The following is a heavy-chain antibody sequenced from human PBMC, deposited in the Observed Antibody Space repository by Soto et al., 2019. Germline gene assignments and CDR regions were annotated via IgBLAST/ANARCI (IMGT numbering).Heavy chain of an antibody. J-gene: IGHJ4*02. V-gene: IGHV4-31*03. CDR1: GGSVSSGGYY. CDR2: IYHSGNT. D-gene: IGHD4-17*01. Sequence: QVQLQESGPGLVKPSQTLSLTCTVSGGSVSSGGYYWSWIRQHPGKGLEWIGYIYHSGNTYLNPSLTTRVTISVDTSKNQFSLKLSSVTAADTAVYYCARVPRNGKNDDYSRYLDYWGQGTLVSVSS. CDR3: ARVPRNGKNDDYSRYLDY.